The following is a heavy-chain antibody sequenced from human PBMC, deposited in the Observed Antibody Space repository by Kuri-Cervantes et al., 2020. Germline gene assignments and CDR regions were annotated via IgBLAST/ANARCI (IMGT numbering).Heavy chain of an antibody. CDR2: ISVDNGNR. V-gene: IGHV1-18*01. J-gene: IGHJ4*02. CDR3: TSEIDI. CDR1: GDTFTNYG. Sequence: ASVKVSCKASGDTFTNYGISWVRQAPGQGLEWMGWISVDNGNRNYAQKFQGRITMTTDTSTRTAYMEMRSLRSDDTAVYYCTSEIDIWGQGTLVTVSS. D-gene: IGHD3-9*01.